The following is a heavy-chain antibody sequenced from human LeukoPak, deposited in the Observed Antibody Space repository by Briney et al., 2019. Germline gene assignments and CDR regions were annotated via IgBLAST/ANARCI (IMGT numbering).Heavy chain of an antibody. Sequence: GGSLRLSCAASGFTVRSNYMSWVRQAPGKGLEWVSVFYVNGNTHYPDCVKGRFTISRNNSKNTLNLQMNSLRAEDTAVYYCATHTIGDTYYYYMDVWGKGTMVTVSS. J-gene: IGHJ6*03. CDR2: FYVNGNT. V-gene: IGHV3-53*01. CDR1: GFTVRSNY. CDR3: ATHTIGDTYYYYMDV. D-gene: IGHD3-16*01.